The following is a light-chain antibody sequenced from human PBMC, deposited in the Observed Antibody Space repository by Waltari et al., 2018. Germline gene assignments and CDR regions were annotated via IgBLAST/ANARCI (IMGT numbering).Light chain of an antibody. V-gene: IGLV3-1*01. CDR2: QDS. Sequence: SYELTQPPSVSVSPGQTASITCSGDKLGDKYVSWYQLKPGQSPVLGIYQDSQRPSGILDRFSGSNSGNTATLTISGTQAMDEADYYCQAWDSSTVVFGGGTKLTVL. J-gene: IGLJ2*01. CDR3: QAWDSSTVV. CDR1: KLGDKY.